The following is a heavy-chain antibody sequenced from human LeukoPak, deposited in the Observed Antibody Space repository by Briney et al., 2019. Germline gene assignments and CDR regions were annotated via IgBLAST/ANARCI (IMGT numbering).Heavy chain of an antibody. CDR3: ARDQEGFDY. CDR2: IYPRDGST. J-gene: IGHJ4*02. V-gene: IGHV1-46*01. Sequence: ASVKVSCKAAGYSFTSNYIHWVRQAPGQGLEWMGMIYPRDGSTSYAQRFQDRVTVTRDTSTSTVHMELSGLRSEDTAVYYCARDQEGFDYWGQGTQVTVSS. CDR1: GYSFTSNY.